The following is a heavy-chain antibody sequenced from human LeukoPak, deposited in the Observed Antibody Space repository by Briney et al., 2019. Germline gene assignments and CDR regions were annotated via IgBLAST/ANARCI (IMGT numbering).Heavy chain of an antibody. CDR1: GGSISSSSNY. Sequence: PSETLSLTCTVSGGSISSSSNYWGWIRQPPGKGLEWIGSIYNSGSTYYNPSLKSRLTISVDTSKNQFSLKLSSVTAADTAVYYCARQDYYGSGSYYTFDYWGQGTLVTVSS. CDR3: ARQDYYGSGSYYTFDY. V-gene: IGHV4-39*01. CDR2: IYNSGST. D-gene: IGHD3-10*01. J-gene: IGHJ4*02.